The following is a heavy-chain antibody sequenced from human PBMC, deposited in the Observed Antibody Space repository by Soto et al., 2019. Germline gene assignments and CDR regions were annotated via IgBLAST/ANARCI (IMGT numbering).Heavy chain of an antibody. V-gene: IGHV3-30-3*01. CDR2: ISYDGSNK. D-gene: IGHD3-10*01. Sequence: GGSLRLSCAASGFTFSSYAMHWVRQAPGKGLEWVAVISYDGSNKYYADSVKGRFTISRDNSKNTLYLQMNSLRAEDTAVYYCARDKVTMVRGVINYYYYGMDVWGQGTTVTVSS. J-gene: IGHJ6*02. CDR1: GFTFSSYA. CDR3: ARDKVTMVRGVINYYYYGMDV.